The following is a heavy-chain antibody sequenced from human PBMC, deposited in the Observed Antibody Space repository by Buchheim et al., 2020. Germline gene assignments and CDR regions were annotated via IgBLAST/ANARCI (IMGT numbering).Heavy chain of an antibody. CDR2: IIPIFGTA. CDR1: GGTFSSYA. V-gene: IGHV1-69*01. Sequence: QVQLVQSGAEVKKPGSSVKVSCKASGGTFSSYAISWVRQAPGQGLEWMGGIIPIFGTANYAQKFQGRVTITADESTSTAYMELSSLRSEDTAVHYCARGYCSSTSCRTLEMTKYYYYYMDVWGKGTT. CDR3: ARGYCSSTSCRTLEMTKYYYYYMDV. D-gene: IGHD2-2*01. J-gene: IGHJ6*03.